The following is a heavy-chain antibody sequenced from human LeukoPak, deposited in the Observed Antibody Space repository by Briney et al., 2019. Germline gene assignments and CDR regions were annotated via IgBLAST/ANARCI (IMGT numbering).Heavy chain of an antibody. CDR1: GDSVSRSDSY. CDR3: ARRRYYDGSGYLE. CDR2: IYYSGRT. Sequence: SETLSLTCSVSGDSVSRSDSYWDWIRQPPGKGLEWIGAIYYSGRTYYSPSLKSRVTMSVDPSNNQFSLNLRSVTAADTALYYCARRRYYDGSGYLEWGQGTLLSVSS. V-gene: IGHV4-39*01. J-gene: IGHJ1*01. D-gene: IGHD3-22*01.